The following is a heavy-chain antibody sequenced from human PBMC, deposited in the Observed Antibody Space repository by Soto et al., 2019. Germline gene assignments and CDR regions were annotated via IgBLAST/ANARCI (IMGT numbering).Heavy chain of an antibody. CDR2: IYYSGST. CDR3: ARRGVGATPYYYYGMDV. V-gene: IGHV4-39*01. CDR1: GGSISISSYY. Sequence: PSETLSLTCTVSGGSISISSYYWGWIRLPPGKGLEWIGSIYYSGSTYYNPSLKSRVTISVDTSKNQFSLKLSSVTAADTAVYYCARRGVGATPYYYYGMDVWGQGTTVTVSS. D-gene: IGHD1-26*01. J-gene: IGHJ6*02.